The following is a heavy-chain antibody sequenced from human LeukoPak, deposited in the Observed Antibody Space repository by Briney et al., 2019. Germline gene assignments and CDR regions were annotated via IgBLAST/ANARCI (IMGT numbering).Heavy chain of an antibody. V-gene: IGHV3-53*01. Sequence: QSGGSLRLSCAASGFTFSSYSMNWVRQAPGKGLEWVSVIYSGGSTYYADSAKGRFTISRDNSKNTLYLQMNSLRAEDTAVYYCARDLLGRRSWTMDVGGKGTTVTISS. D-gene: IGHD1-1*01. CDR2: IYSGGST. CDR1: GFTFSSYS. J-gene: IGHJ6*03. CDR3: ARDLLGRRSWTMDV.